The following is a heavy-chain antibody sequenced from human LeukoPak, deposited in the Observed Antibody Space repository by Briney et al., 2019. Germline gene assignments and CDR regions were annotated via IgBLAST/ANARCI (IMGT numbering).Heavy chain of an antibody. CDR1: GYTFTGYY. CDR3: ARVKYTAMATPFDY. Sequence: ASVKVSCKASGYTFTGYYMHWVRQAPGQGLEWMGWINPNSGGTNYAQKFQGRVTMTRDTSISTAYMELSRLRSDDTAVYYCARVKYTAMATPFDYWGQGTLVTVSS. D-gene: IGHD5-18*01. CDR2: INPNSGGT. V-gene: IGHV1-2*02. J-gene: IGHJ4*02.